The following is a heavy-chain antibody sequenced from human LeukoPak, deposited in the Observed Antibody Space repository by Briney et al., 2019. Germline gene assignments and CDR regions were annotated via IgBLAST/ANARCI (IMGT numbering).Heavy chain of an antibody. CDR1: GFTFSSHA. Sequence: GGSLRLSCAASGFTFSSHAMSWARQAPGKGLEWVSTIGGSGSPIFYTDSVKGRFTISRDNSRNTLHLQMNSLSAEDSAIYYCVKDFDYWGQGTLVTVSS. CDR3: VKDFDY. J-gene: IGHJ4*02. V-gene: IGHV3-23*01. CDR2: IGGSGSPI.